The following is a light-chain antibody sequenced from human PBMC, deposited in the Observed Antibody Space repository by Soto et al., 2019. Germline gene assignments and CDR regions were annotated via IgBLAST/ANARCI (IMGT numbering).Light chain of an antibody. J-gene: IGLJ2*01. Sequence: QSALTQPASVSGTPGQSITISCTGTSSDVRGYNYVSWYQQHPGKAPKLMIYDLSNRPSGVSDRFSGSKSSNTASLTISGLQAEDAADYYCSSYTSSSNHVVFGGGTKLTVL. CDR3: SSYTSSSNHVV. V-gene: IGLV2-14*01. CDR2: DLS. CDR1: SSDVRGYNY.